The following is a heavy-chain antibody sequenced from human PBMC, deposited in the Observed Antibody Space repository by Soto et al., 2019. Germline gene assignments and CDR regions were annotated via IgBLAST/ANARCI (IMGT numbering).Heavy chain of an antibody. Sequence: QVQVQQWGAGLLKPSETLSLTCDVYGESFSAYYWNWIRQSPEKGMQWIADIHYSGTTNYNPSLRSRATNSRDTSKRQFSLKVTSGTPADTAVYYCVTYEERTACWGPLADYWGQGTQVTVTS. D-gene: IGHD3-16*01. CDR1: GESFSAYY. V-gene: IGHV4-34*01. CDR2: IHYSGTT. J-gene: IGHJ4*02. CDR3: VTYEERTACWGPLADY.